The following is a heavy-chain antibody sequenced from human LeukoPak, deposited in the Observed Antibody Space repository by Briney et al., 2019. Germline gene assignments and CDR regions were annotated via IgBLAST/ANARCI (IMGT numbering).Heavy chain of an antibody. D-gene: IGHD6-13*01. CDR2: ISASGGNP. Sequence: SGGSLRLSCAASGVIFSNYAMSWVRQAPGKGLEWVSGISASGGNPYYADSVKGRFTISRDNSENTLNLQMNSLRAEDTAVYYCAKARAGDITAAFNYWGQGTLVTVSS. V-gene: IGHV3-23*01. CDR3: AKARAGDITAAFNY. J-gene: IGHJ4*02. CDR1: GVIFSNYA.